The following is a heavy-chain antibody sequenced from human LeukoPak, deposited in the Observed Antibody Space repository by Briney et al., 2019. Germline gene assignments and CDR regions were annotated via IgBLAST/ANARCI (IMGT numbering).Heavy chain of an antibody. V-gene: IGHV4-4*07. CDR3: ARGKVVAGTPGQNSWDN. D-gene: IGHD6-19*01. CDR2: IYTSGST. CDR1: GGSISSYY. J-gene: IGHJ4*02. Sequence: SETLSLTCTVSGGSISSYYWNWNRQPAGKGLEWIGRIYTSGSTNYNPSLKSRVTMSVDTSKNQFSLKLTSVTAADTAVYYCARGKVVAGTPGQNSWDNWGQGILVTVSS.